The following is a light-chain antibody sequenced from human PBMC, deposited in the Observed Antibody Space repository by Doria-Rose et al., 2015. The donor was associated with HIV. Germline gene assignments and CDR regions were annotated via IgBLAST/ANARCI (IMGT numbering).Light chain of an antibody. CDR1: QSIGSNY. CDR2: GAS. Sequence: IVLTQSPGTLSLSPGERATLSCRASQSIGSNYLTWYQQKPGQAPRLLIFGASTRATGVPDRFSGSGSGTDFTLTISRLEPEDFAVYSCQHYKSFGQGTKVEIK. J-gene: IGKJ1*01. CDR3: QHYKS. V-gene: IGKV3-20*01.